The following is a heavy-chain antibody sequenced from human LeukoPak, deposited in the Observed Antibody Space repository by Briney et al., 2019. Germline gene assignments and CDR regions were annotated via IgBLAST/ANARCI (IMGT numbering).Heavy chain of an antibody. CDR3: ARSIRFLGWFFDY. J-gene: IGHJ4*02. CDR1: GFTFSSYS. CDR2: ISSSSSYI. V-gene: IGHV3-21*06. Sequence: PGGSLRLSCAASGFTFSSYSMNWVRQAPGKGLERISSISSSSSYIYYADSVKGRFTISRDNAKNSLYLQMNSLRAEDTAVYYCARSIRFLGWFFDYWGQGSLVTVSS. D-gene: IGHD3-3*01.